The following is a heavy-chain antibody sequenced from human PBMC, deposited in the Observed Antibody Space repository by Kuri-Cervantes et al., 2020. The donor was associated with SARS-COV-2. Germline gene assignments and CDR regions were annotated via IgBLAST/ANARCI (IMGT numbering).Heavy chain of an antibody. D-gene: IGHD6-13*01. CDR3: ATIAAAGTHPARDNHSYYFDY. Sequence: ASVKVSCKASGYTFTSYGISWVRQAPGQGLEWMGWISAYNGNTNYAQKLQGRVTMTTDTSTSTAYMELRSLRSEDTAVYYCATIAAAGTHPARDNHSYYFDYWGQGTLVTVSS. CDR1: GYTFTSYG. J-gene: IGHJ4*02. V-gene: IGHV1-18*01. CDR2: ISAYNGNT.